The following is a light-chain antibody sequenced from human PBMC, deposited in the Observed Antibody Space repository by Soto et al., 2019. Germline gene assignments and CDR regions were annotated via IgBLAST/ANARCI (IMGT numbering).Light chain of an antibody. J-gene: IGLJ2*01. CDR1: SSDVGGYNY. CDR2: DVS. V-gene: IGLV2-11*01. CDR3: CSYAGSYTLI. Sequence: QSALIQPRSVSGSPGQSVTISCTGTSSDVGGYNYVSWYQQHPGKAPKFMIYDVSKRPSGVPDRFSGSKSGNTASLTISGLQAEDEADYYCCSYAGSYTLIFGGGTKVTVL.